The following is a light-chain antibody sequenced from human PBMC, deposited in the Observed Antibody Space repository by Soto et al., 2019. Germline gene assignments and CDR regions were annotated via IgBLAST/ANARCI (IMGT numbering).Light chain of an antibody. Sequence: QPVLTQSSSASASLGSSVKLTCTLSSGHSSYIIAWHQQQPGKAPRYLMKLEGSGSYNKGSGVPDRFSGSSSGADRYLTISNLQSEDEADYFCCSYAGGYTYLFGTGTKVTVL. CDR2: LEGSGSY. CDR1: SGHSSYI. CDR3: CSYAGGYTYL. J-gene: IGLJ1*01. V-gene: IGLV4-60*03.